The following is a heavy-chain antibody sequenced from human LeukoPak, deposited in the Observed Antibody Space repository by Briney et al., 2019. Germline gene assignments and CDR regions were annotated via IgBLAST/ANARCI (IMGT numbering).Heavy chain of an antibody. Sequence: PSETLSLTCTVSGGSISTYYWSWIRQPPGKGLEWIGYVYYSGSTDYNPSLKSRVTISVDTSKNQFSLKLTSVTAADTAVYYCARRLYYYDSSGYFNYWGQGTLVTVSS. CDR2: VYYSGST. V-gene: IGHV4-59*01. J-gene: IGHJ4*02. CDR3: ARRLYYYDSSGYFNY. CDR1: GGSISTYY. D-gene: IGHD3-22*01.